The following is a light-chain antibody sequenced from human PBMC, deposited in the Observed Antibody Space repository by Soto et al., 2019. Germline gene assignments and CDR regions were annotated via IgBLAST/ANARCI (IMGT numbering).Light chain of an antibody. Sequence: ALTQPPSASGTPGQRVTISCSGSSSNIGSNYVYWYQQLPGTAPKLLIYRNNQRPSGVPDRFSGSKSGTSASLAISGLRSEDEADYCCAAWDDSLSAVYVFGTGTKVTVL. CDR2: RNN. CDR3: AAWDDSLSAVYV. J-gene: IGLJ1*01. CDR1: SSNIGSNY. V-gene: IGLV1-47*01.